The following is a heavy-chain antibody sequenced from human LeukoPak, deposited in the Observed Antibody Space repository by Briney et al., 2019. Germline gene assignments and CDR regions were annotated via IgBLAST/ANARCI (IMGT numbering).Heavy chain of an antibody. V-gene: IGHV3-53*01. Sequence: GGSLRLSCAASGFTVSSNYMSWVRQAPEKGLERVSVIYSGGSTYYADSVKGRFTISRDNSKNTLYLQMNSLRAEDTAVYYCASGMVVVAANYTYYYYGMDVWGQGTTVTVSS. CDR2: IYSGGST. CDR3: ASGMVVVAANYTYYYYGMDV. D-gene: IGHD2-15*01. J-gene: IGHJ6*02. CDR1: GFTVSSNY.